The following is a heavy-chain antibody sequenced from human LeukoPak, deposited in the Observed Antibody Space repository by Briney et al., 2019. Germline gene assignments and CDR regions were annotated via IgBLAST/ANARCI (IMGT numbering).Heavy chain of an antibody. J-gene: IGHJ4*02. D-gene: IGHD3-22*01. CDR2: INHSGST. V-gene: IGHV4-34*01. Sequence: SETLSLTCAVYGGSFSGYYWSWIRQPPGKGLEWIGEINHSGSTNYNPSLKSRVTITVDTSKNQFSLKLSSVTAADTAVYYCARVVAYYDSSGYSSALYYFDYWGQGTLVTVSS. CDR3: ARVVAYYDSSGYSSALYYFDY. CDR1: GGSFSGYY.